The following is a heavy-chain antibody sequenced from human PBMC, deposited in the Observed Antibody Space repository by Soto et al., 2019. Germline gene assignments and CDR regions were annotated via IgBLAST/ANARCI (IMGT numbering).Heavy chain of an antibody. V-gene: IGHV4-59*01. CDR1: RGSIRTSY. CDR2: IHNSGNT. CDR3: ARLQYTVVTPIDM. J-gene: IGHJ3*02. Sequence: QVQLQESGPGLVKPSETLSLTCTVPRGSIRTSYWTWIRQFPGKRLEWIAHIHNSGNTNSNPSLKSRVTISMDTSKNQISLRLTSVTAADTAMYYCARLQYTVVTPIDMWGQGTMVTVSS. D-gene: IGHD2-21*02.